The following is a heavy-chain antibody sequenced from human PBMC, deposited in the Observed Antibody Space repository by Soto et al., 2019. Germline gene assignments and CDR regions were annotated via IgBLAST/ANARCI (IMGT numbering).Heavy chain of an antibody. CDR2: IKEDGSEK. J-gene: IGHJ4*02. D-gene: IGHD1-26*01. CDR3: AKDPVRWEVLRRPKGGDY. CDR1: GFTFSNYW. V-gene: IGHV3-7*03. Sequence: GGSLRLSCAASGFTFSNYWMTWVRQAPGKGLEWVANIKEDGSEKHYVDSVKGRFTISRDNAKNSLYLQMNSLRAEDTAVYYCAKDPVRWEVLRRPKGGDYWGQGTLVTVSS.